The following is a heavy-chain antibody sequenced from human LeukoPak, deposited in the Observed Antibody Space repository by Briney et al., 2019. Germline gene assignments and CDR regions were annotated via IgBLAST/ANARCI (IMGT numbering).Heavy chain of an antibody. CDR2: SYYSGST. CDR1: GDSINNYY. V-gene: IGHV4-59*08. D-gene: IGHD3-9*01. J-gene: IGHJ3*02. CDR3: ARRRVLTDSSRGDAFDI. Sequence: SETLSLTCTVSGDSINNYYWNWTRQPPGKGLEWIGYSYYSGSTNYNPSLTSRVTISIDTSKKHFSLKLSSVSAADTAVYYCARRRVLTDSSRGDAFDIWGQGTVVTVSS.